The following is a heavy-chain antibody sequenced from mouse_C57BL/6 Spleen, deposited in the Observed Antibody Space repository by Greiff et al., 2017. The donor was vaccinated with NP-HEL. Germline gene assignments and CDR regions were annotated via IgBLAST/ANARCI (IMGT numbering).Heavy chain of an antibody. CDR2: ISSGGDYI. V-gene: IGHV5-9-1*02. Sequence: DVKLVESGEGLVKPGGSLKLSCAASGFTFSSYAMSWVRQTPEKRLEWVAYISSGGDYIYYADTVKGRFTISRDNARNTLYLQMSSLKSEDTAMYYCTRGGGLITTVVAPSFAYWGQGTLVTVSA. CDR1: GFTFSSYA. J-gene: IGHJ3*01. CDR3: TRGGGLITTVVAPSFAY. D-gene: IGHD1-1*01.